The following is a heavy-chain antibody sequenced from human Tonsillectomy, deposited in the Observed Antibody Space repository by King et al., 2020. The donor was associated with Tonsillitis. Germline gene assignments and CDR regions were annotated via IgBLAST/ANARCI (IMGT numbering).Heavy chain of an antibody. CDR1: DGSFSGYY. V-gene: IGHV4-34*01. D-gene: IGHD3/OR15-3a*01. CDR3: ARGKSDFWTGYPDYFDY. Sequence: VQLQQWGAGLLKPSETLSLTCAVYDGSFSGYYWGWIRQPPGKGLEWSGEISHTRSTNYNPSLKNRVTISIDTAKNQFSLKLIYVTAADTAVYYCARGKSDFWTGYPDYFDYWGQGTPVTVSS. CDR2: ISHTRST. J-gene: IGHJ4*02.